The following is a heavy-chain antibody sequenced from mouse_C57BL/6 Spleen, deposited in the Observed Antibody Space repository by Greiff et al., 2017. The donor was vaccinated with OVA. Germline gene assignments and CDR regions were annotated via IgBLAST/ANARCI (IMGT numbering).Heavy chain of an antibody. CDR1: GFTFSDAW. Sequence: EVQGVESGGGLVQPGGSMKLSCAASGFTFSDAWMDWVRQSPEKGLEWVAEIRNKANNHATYYAESVKGRFTISRDDSKSSVYLQMNSLRAEDTGIYYCTTGSSYNYAMDYWGQGTSVTVSS. CDR3: TTGSSYNYAMDY. CDR2: IRNKANNHAT. J-gene: IGHJ4*01. D-gene: IGHD1-1*01. V-gene: IGHV6-6*01.